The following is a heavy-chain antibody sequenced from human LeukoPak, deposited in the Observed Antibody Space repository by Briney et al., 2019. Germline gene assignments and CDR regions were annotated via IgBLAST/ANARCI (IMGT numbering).Heavy chain of an antibody. J-gene: IGHJ5*02. CDR1: GFTFSDHY. V-gene: IGHV3-72*01. CDR3: ARGIAAAGKYDH. CDR2: TRNKANSYTT. D-gene: IGHD6-13*01. Sequence: GGSLRLSCAASGFTFSDHYMDWVRQAPGKGLEWVGRTRNKANSYTTEYAASVKGRFTISRDDSKNSLYLQMNSLKTEDTAVYYCARGIAAAGKYDHWGQGTLVTVSS.